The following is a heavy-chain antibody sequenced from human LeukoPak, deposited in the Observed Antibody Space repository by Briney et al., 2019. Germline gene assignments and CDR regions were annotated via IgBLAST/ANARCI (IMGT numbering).Heavy chain of an antibody. J-gene: IGHJ4*02. Sequence: SETLSLTCTVSGGSISSGSYYWSWIRQPAGKGLEWIGRIYTSGSTNYNPSLKSRVTISVDTSKNQFSLKLSSVTAADTAVYYCARSYSSSSGEYDYWGQGTLVTVSS. CDR2: IYTSGST. CDR1: GGSISSGSYY. CDR3: ARSYSSSSGEYDY. D-gene: IGHD6-6*01. V-gene: IGHV4-61*02.